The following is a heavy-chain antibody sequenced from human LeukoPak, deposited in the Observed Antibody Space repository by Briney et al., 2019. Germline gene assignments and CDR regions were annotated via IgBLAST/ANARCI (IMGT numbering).Heavy chain of an antibody. CDR1: GGTFSSYA. CDR2: IIPIFGIA. D-gene: IGHD3-22*01. V-gene: IGHV1-69*04. J-gene: IGHJ4*02. CDR3: ARRYYYDSSGYYSTDVKYYFDY. Sequence: SVKVSCTASGGTFSSYAISWVRQAPGQGLEWMGRIIPIFGIANYAQKFQGRVTITADKSTSTAYMELSSLRSEDTAVYYCARRYYYDSSGYYSTDVKYYFDYWGQGTLVTVSS.